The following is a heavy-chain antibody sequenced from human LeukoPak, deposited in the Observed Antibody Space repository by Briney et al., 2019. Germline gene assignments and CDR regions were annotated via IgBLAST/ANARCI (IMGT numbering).Heavy chain of an antibody. D-gene: IGHD1-14*01. V-gene: IGHV3-48*02. CDR1: GFSFGDHG. Sequence: GGSLRLSCAASGFSFGDHGMNWVRQAPGKGLEWVSYISSDGRAMYYADSVKGRFTVSRDKAKNLLYLQMNSLRDEDTAVYYCARDRTWHFDYWGQGALVTVSS. J-gene: IGHJ4*02. CDR3: ARDRTWHFDY. CDR2: ISSDGRAM.